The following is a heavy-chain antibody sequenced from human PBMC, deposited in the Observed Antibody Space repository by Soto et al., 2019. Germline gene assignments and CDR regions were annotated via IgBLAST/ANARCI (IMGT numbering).Heavy chain of an antibody. CDR2: MNPNSGNT. J-gene: IGHJ6*02. CDR1: GYTFTSYD. D-gene: IGHD1-7*01. CDR3: ARWTNLELLHYYYYGMDV. V-gene: IGHV1-8*01. Sequence: GASVKVSCKASGYTFTSYDINWVRQATGQGLEWMGWMNPNSGNTGYAQKFQGRVTMTRNTSISTAYMELSSLRSEDTAVYYCARWTNLELLHYYYYGMDVWGQGTTVTVSS.